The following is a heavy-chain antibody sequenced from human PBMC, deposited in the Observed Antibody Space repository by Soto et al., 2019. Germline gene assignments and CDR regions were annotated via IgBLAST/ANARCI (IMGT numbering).Heavy chain of an antibody. CDR1: GYTFTRSG. CDR3: AREGVAPYYYYGMDV. V-gene: IGHV1-18*01. D-gene: IGHD5-12*01. CDR2: ISTYNGDT. J-gene: IGHJ6*02. Sequence: QVQLVQSGAEVKKPGASVKVSCKASGYTFTRSGISWVRQAPGQGLEWMGWISTYNGDTNYAQTFQGRVTMTTDTSTSTVHIEVRSLRYDDTAVYYCAREGVAPYYYYGMDVWGQGTPVTVSS.